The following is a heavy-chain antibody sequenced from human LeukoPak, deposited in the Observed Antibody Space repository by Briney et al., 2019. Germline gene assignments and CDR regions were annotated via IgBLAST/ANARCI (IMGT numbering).Heavy chain of an antibody. J-gene: IGHJ4*02. V-gene: IGHV3-23*01. D-gene: IGHD4-17*01. CDR3: ARDPDGDYFFDY. Sequence: PGGSLRLSCAASGFTFSSHGMNWVRQAPGKGLEWVSAISGSGGSTYYADSVKGRFTISRDNSKNTLYLQMNSLRAEDTAVYYCARDPDGDYFFDYWGQGTLVTVSS. CDR2: ISGSGGST. CDR1: GFTFSSHG.